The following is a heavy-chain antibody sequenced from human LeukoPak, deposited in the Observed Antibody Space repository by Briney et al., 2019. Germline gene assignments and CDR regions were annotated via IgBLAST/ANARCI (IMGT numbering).Heavy chain of an antibody. J-gene: IGHJ2*01. CDR3: ARYRKSFTVTRRNYWYFDL. D-gene: IGHD4-17*01. V-gene: IGHV4-39*01. CDR2: IYYHGSH. CDR1: GGSISSSRYH. Sequence: SDTLSLTCTVSGGSISSSRYHWAWVRQPPGRGLEWIGSIYYHGSHSYNPSLKSRVTISVKTSKNQYSLQLSPVTAADTAVYYCARYRKSFTVTRRNYWYFDLWGRGTLVTVSS.